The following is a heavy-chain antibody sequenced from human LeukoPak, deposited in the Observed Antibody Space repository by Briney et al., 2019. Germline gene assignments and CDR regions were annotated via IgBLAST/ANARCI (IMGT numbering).Heavy chain of an antibody. V-gene: IGHV3-13*01. CDR2: IGTAGDT. D-gene: IGHD3-3*01. CDR1: GFTFSSYD. J-gene: IGHJ4*02. CDR3: ARGRFWSGYYPEAFDY. Sequence: GGSLRLSCAASGFTFSSYDMHWVRQATGKGLEWVSAIGTAGDTYYPGSVKGRFTISRENAKNSLYLQMNSLRAGDTAVYYCARGRFWSGYYPEAFDYWGRGTLVTVSS.